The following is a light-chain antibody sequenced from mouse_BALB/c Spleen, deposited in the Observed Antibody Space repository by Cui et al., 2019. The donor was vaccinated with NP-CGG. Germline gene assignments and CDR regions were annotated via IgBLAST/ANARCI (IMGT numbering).Light chain of an antibody. J-gene: IGLJ1*01. V-gene: IGLV1*01. CDR3: ALWYSNHWV. CDR1: TGAVTTSNY. CDR2: GTN. Sequence: QAVLTPESAPTTSPGETVTLTCRSSTGAVTTSNYANWVQEKPDHLFTGLIGGTNNRAPAVPARFSGSLIGDKAALTITGAQTEDEAIYFCALWYSNHWVFGGGTKLTVL.